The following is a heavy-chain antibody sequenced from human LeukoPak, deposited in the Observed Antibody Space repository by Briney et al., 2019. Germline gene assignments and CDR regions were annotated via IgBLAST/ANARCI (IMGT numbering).Heavy chain of an antibody. CDR3: ARVGVVGATPNWFDP. V-gene: IGHV4-34*01. CDR2: INHSGST. Sequence: SETLSLTCAVYGGSFSGYYWSWIRQPPGKGLEWIGEINHSGSTNYNPSLKSRVTISVDTSKNQFSLKLSSVTAADTAVYYCARVGVVGATPNWFDPWGQGTLVTVSS. CDR1: GGSFSGYY. D-gene: IGHD1-26*01. J-gene: IGHJ5*02.